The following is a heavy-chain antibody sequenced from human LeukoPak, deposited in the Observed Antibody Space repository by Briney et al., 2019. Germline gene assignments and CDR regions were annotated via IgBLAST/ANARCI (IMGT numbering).Heavy chain of an antibody. J-gene: IGHJ4*02. V-gene: IGHV1-69-2*01. D-gene: IGHD2-2*01. CDR1: GYTFTDYY. CDR2: VDPEDGET. CDR3: ARVPVYCSSTSCYEGGHFDY. Sequence: ASVKVSCKVSGYTFTDYYMHWVQQAPGNGLEWMGLVDPEDGETIYAEKFQGRVTITADTSTDTAYMELRSLRSEDTAVYYCARVPVYCSSTSCYEGGHFDYWGQGTLVTVSS.